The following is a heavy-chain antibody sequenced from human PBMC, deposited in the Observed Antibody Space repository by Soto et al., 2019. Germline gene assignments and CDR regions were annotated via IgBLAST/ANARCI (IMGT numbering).Heavy chain of an antibody. J-gene: IGHJ4*02. CDR1: GFSLTTSGVG. CDR3: AHRVLRTVFGLVTTTAIYFDF. CDR2: IYWDDGK. D-gene: IGHD3-3*01. V-gene: IGHV2-5*02. Sequence: QITLNESGPTQVKPRQTLTLTCTFSGFSLTTSGVGVGWIRQSPGKAPEWLELIYWDDGKRYSTSLKSRLTITKDTSKNQVVLTMADLDPADTATYYCAHRVLRTVFGLVTTTAIYFDFWGQGTPVAVSS.